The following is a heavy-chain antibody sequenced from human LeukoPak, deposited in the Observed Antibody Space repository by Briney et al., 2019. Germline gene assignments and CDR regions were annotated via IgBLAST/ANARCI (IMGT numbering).Heavy chain of an antibody. J-gene: IGHJ4*02. Sequence: SETLSLTCTVSGGSISSSSYYWGWIRQPPGKGLEWIGSIYYSGSTYYNPSLKSRVTISVDTSKNQFSLKLSSVTAADTAVYYCARHVYSSGWYVDYFDYWGQGTLVTASS. CDR3: ARHVYSSGWYVDYFDY. CDR1: GGSISSSSYY. CDR2: IYYSGST. D-gene: IGHD6-19*01. V-gene: IGHV4-39*01.